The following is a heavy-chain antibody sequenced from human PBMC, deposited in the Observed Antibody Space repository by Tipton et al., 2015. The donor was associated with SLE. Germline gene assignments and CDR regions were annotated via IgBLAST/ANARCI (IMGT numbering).Heavy chain of an antibody. D-gene: IGHD6-13*01. V-gene: IGHV4-34*01. CDR2: INHSGRI. CDR1: GESLSGHY. J-gene: IGHJ5*02. Sequence: TLSLTCTVYGESLSGHYWVWIRQPPGKGLEWIGDINHSGRIDYNPSLMSRVTISEATSKNQFSLTLTSVTAADTGVYYCARAVGYVAAANSPGWFDAWGQGTLVTVSS. CDR3: ARAVGYVAAANSPGWFDA.